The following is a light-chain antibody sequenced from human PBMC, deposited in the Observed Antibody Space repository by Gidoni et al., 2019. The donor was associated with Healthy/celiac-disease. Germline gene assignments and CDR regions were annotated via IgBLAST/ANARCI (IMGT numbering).Light chain of an antibody. J-gene: IGKJ4*01. CDR3: HQSYSTPPLT. CDR2: AAS. CDR1: QSISCY. V-gene: IGKV1-39*01. Sequence: DIQMTQSPSSLSASVGDRVTITCRASQSISCYVNLYQQKPGKAPKLLIYAASSLQSGVPSRFSGSGSGTDFDFTISSLQPEDFATYYCHQSYSTPPLTFXGXTKVEIK.